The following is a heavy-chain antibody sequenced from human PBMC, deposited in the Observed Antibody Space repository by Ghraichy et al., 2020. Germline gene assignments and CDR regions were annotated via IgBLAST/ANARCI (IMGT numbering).Heavy chain of an antibody. D-gene: IGHD3-22*01. CDR1: GGSISSYY. Sequence: SETLSLTCTVSGGSISSYYWSWIRQPPGKGLEWIGYIYYSGSTNYNPSLKSRVTISVDTSKNQFSLKLSSVTAADTAVYYCARQNRQYYYDSSGYSDAFDIWGQGTMVTVSS. J-gene: IGHJ3*02. CDR3: ARQNRQYYYDSSGYSDAFDI. V-gene: IGHV4-59*08. CDR2: IYYSGST.